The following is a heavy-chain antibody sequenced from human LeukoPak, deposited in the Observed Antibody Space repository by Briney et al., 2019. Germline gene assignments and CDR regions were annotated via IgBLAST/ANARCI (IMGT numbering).Heavy chain of an antibody. V-gene: IGHV4-59*01. CDR3: ARGRCSSTSCYSDY. CDR2: IYYSGST. J-gene: IGHJ4*02. D-gene: IGHD2-2*01. Sequence: SETLSLTCTVSGGSISSYYWSWIRQPPGKGLEWIGYIYYSGSTNYNPSLKSRVTISVDTSKNQFSLKLSSVTAADTAVYYCARGRCSSTSCYSDYWGQRTLVTVSS. CDR1: GGSISSYY.